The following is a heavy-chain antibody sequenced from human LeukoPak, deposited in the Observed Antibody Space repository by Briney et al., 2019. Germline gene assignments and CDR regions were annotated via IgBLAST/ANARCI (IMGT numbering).Heavy chain of an antibody. V-gene: IGHV4-34*01. CDR3: ARGSQQGGDWFDP. Sequence: SETLCLTCAVYGGSFSGYYWSWIRQPPGKGLEWIGEINHSGSTHYNPSLKSRVTISVDTSKNQFSLKLSSVTAADTAVYYCARGSQQGGDWFDPWGQGTLVTVSS. CDR1: GGSFSGYY. D-gene: IGHD6-13*01. CDR2: INHSGST. J-gene: IGHJ5*02.